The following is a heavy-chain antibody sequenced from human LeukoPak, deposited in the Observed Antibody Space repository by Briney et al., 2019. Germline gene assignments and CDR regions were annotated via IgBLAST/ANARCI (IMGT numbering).Heavy chain of an antibody. V-gene: IGHV3-23*01. J-gene: IGHJ4*02. CDR2: TGSTGVST. CDR3: AKDPGVVPAHYFDY. D-gene: IGHD2-2*01. CDR1: GFTFSSYA. Sequence: GSLRLSCAASGFTFSSYAMNWVRQAPGKGLEWVSGTGSTGVSTFYADSVKGRFTVSRDNSKNTLSLQMNSLRAEDTAVYYCAKDPGVVPAHYFDYWGQGTLVTVSS.